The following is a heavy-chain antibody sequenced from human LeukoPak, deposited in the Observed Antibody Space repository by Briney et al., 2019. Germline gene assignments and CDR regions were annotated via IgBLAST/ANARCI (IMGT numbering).Heavy chain of an antibody. J-gene: IGHJ4*02. Sequence: PGGSLRLSCAASGFTFSGYGMHWVRQAPGKGLEWVAVIWYDGSNKYYADSVKGRFTISRDNSKNTLYLQMNSLRAEDTAVYYCARKISCGGDCYSLDYWGQGTLVTVSS. V-gene: IGHV3-33*01. CDR2: IWYDGSNK. CDR1: GFTFSGYG. D-gene: IGHD2-21*01. CDR3: ARKISCGGDCYSLDY.